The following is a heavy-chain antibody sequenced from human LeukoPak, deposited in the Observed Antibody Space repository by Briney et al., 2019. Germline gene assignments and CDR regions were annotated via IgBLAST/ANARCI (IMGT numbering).Heavy chain of an antibody. CDR3: ARDREGDFDY. J-gene: IGHJ4*02. Sequence: GGSLRLSCAASGFTFSSYSMNWVRQAPGKGLEWDSSISSSSSYIYYADSVKGRFTISRDNAKNSLYLQMNSLRAEDTAVYYCARDREGDFDYWGQGTLVTVSS. D-gene: IGHD1-26*01. CDR2: ISSSSSYI. V-gene: IGHV3-21*01. CDR1: GFTFSSYS.